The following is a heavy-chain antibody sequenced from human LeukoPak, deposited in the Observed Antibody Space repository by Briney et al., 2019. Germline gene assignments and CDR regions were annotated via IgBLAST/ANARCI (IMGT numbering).Heavy chain of an antibody. CDR3: AREGSGRTAYNDGLDV. CDR1: GFTVSSSY. Sequence: PGGSLRLSCAASGFTVSSSYMTWVRQAPGKGLEWVSVIRSGGSTVYADSVKGRFTISRDNSKNTLYLQLNSLRAEDTAVYYCAREGSGRTAYNDGLDVWGQGTMVTVS. D-gene: IGHD3-10*01. CDR2: IRSGGST. V-gene: IGHV3-53*01. J-gene: IGHJ3*01.